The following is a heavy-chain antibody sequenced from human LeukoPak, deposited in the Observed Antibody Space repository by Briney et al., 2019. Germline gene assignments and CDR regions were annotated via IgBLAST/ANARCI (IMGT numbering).Heavy chain of an antibody. J-gene: IGHJ4*03. CDR1: GFTFNSYA. Sequence: GGSVTLSCSASGFTFNSYAMHWLRQAPGKGLEYVSAISSSGGSTYYAVSVKGRFTISRDHSKNTVYLKMNSLSGEDTAVYYCVKELLGYSYGYSYCYSRGEGALVTVSS. CDR2: ISSSGGST. V-gene: IGHV3-64D*06. D-gene: IGHD5-18*01. CDR3: VKELLGYSYGYSYCYS.